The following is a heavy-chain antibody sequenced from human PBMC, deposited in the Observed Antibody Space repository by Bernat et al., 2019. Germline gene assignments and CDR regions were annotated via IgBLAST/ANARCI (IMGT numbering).Heavy chain of an antibody. Sequence: QVQLVQSGAEVKKPGASVKVSCKASGYTFTGYYMHWVRQAPGQGLEWMGWINPNSGGTNYAQKFQGWVTMTRDTSISTAYMELSRLRSDDTAVYYRARGAPDVVVPAAIPGWFDPWGQGTLVTVSS. V-gene: IGHV1-2*04. J-gene: IGHJ5*02. CDR3: ARGAPDVVVPAAIPGWFDP. CDR2: INPNSGGT. D-gene: IGHD2-2*02. CDR1: GYTFTGYY.